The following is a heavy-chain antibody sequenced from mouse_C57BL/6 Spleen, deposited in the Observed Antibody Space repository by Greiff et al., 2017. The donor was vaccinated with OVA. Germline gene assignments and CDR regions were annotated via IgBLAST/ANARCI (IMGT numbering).Heavy chain of an antibody. CDR2: IDPETGGT. J-gene: IGHJ1*03. D-gene: IGHD1-1*01. Sequence: QVQLQQSGAELVRPGASVTLSCKASGYTFTDYEMHWVKQTPVHGLEWIGAIDPETGGTAYNQKFKGKAILTADKSSSTAYMELRSLTSEDSAFYYCTRRYGSSYWYFDVWGTGTTVTVSS. CDR3: TRRYGSSYWYFDV. CDR1: GYTFTDYE. V-gene: IGHV1-15*01.